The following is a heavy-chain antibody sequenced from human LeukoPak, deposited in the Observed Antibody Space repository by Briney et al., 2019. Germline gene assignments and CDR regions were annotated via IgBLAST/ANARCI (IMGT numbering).Heavy chain of an antibody. V-gene: IGHV4-59*11. D-gene: IGHD6-6*01. CDR1: GGSISSHF. J-gene: IGHJ3*02. CDR2: VYYSGNT. Sequence: SETLSLTCTVSGGSISSHFWTWIRQPPGKGLEWIGYVYYSGNTNYNPSLRSRVTISIDTSKNQFSLNLKSVTAADTAIYYCAREGLAARRGAFDIWGQGTVVSVSS. CDR3: AREGLAARRGAFDI.